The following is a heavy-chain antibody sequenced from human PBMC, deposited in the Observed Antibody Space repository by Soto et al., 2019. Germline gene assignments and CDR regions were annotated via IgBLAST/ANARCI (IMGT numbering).Heavy chain of an antibody. CDR3: ARKVLAARPWYYYYYYYMDV. CDR1: GFTFSDYY. J-gene: IGHJ6*03. Sequence: QVQLVESGGGLVKPGGSLRLSCAASGFTFSDYYMSWIRQAPGKGLEWVSYISSSGSTIYYADSVNGRFTISRDNAKNSLYLQMNSLRAEDTAVYYCARKVLAARPWYYYYYYYMDVWGKGTTVTVSS. V-gene: IGHV3-11*01. D-gene: IGHD6-6*01. CDR2: ISSSGSTI.